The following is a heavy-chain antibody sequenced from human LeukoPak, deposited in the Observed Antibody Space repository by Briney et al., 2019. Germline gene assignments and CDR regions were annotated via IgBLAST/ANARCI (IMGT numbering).Heavy chain of an antibody. Sequence: GGSLRLSCAASGFTFSSYGMHWVRQAPGKGLEWVAVIWYDGSNKYYADSVKGRFTISRDNSKNTLYLQMNSLRAEDTAVYYCARGPGGGLLFDYWGQGTLVTVSS. CDR2: IWYDGSNK. CDR1: GFTFSSYG. J-gene: IGHJ4*02. CDR3: ARGPGGGLLFDY. V-gene: IGHV3-33*01. D-gene: IGHD3-16*01.